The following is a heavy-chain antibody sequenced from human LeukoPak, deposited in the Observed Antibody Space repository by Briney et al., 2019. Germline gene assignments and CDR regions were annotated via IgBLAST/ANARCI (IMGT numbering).Heavy chain of an antibody. V-gene: IGHV1-69*13. CDR1: GGTFSSYA. Sequence: SVKVSCKASGGTFSSYAISWVRQAPGQGLEWMGGIIPIFGTANYAQKFQGRVTITADESTSTAYMELSSLRSEDTAVHYCAIAPPAYGSGSYWPFFDYWGQGTLVTVSS. CDR2: IIPIFGTA. D-gene: IGHD3-10*01. CDR3: AIAPPAYGSGSYWPFFDY. J-gene: IGHJ4*02.